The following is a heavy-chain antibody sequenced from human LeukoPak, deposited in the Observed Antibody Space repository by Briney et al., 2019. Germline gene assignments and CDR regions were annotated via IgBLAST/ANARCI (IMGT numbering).Heavy chain of an antibody. D-gene: IGHD1-7*01. CDR2: IDQYGGQQ. V-gene: IGHV3-7*05. CDR3: ARESALTGTTLDY. CDR1: GFTFSVYW. J-gene: IGHJ4*02. Sequence: PGGSLRLSCAASGFTFSVYWMTWVRQAPGKGLEWVATIDQYGGQQYYVDSVKGRFTISRDNAENSLFLQMNSLRAEDTAVYYCARESALTGTTLDYWGQGTLVTVSS.